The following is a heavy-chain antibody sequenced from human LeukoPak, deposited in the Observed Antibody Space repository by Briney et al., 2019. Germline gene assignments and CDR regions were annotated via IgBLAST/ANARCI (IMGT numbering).Heavy chain of an antibody. J-gene: IGHJ5*02. V-gene: IGHV1-69*05. CDR3: ARGRWRYSSRSAHWFDP. CDR1: GGTFSSYA. D-gene: IGHD6-13*01. CDR2: IIPIFGTA. Sequence: SVKVSCKASGGTFSSYAISWVRQAPGQGLEWMGGIIPIFGTANYAQKFQGRVTITTDESTSTAYMELSSLRSEDTAVYYCARGRWRYSSRSAHWFDPWGQGTLVTVSS.